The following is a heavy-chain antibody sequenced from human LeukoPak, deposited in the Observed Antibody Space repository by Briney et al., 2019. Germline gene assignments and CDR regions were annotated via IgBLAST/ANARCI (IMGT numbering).Heavy chain of an antibody. CDR3: ARDLSRSGQWLVIDY. CDR2: IIPILGIA. J-gene: IGHJ4*02. Sequence: VASVKVSCKASGGTFSSYAISWVRQAPGQGLEWMGRIIPILGIANYAQKFQGRVTITADKSTSTAYMELRSLRSEDTAVYYCARDLSRSGQWLVIDYWGQGTLVTVSS. D-gene: IGHD6-19*01. CDR1: GGTFSSYA. V-gene: IGHV1-69*04.